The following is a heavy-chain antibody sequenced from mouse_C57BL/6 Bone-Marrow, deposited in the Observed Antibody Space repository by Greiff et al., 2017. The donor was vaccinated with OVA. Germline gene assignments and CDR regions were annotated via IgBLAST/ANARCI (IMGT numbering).Heavy chain of an antibody. CDR1: GFTFSSYA. Sequence: EVQLQQSGGGLVKPGGSLKLSCAASGFTFSSYAMSWVRQTPEERLEWVATISDGGSYTYYPDNVKGRFTISRDNAKNNLYLQMSHLKSEDTAMYYCARVDYSYWYFDVWGTGTTVTVSS. J-gene: IGHJ1*03. CDR3: ARVDYSYWYFDV. V-gene: IGHV5-4*01. CDR2: ISDGGSYT. D-gene: IGHD2-4*01.